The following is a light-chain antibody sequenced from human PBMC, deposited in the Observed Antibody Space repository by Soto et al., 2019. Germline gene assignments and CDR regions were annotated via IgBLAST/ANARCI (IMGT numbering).Light chain of an antibody. Sequence: EIVLTQSPGTLSLSPGERATLSCRASQNVRSNFLAWYQQKHGQAPRLVIFGASSRATGIPDRFSGSGSGTDFTLTISRLEPEDVAVYYCQQDGCSPRTFGQGTKLEIK. J-gene: IGKJ2*01. CDR1: QNVRSNF. CDR3: QQDGCSPRT. CDR2: GAS. V-gene: IGKV3-20*01.